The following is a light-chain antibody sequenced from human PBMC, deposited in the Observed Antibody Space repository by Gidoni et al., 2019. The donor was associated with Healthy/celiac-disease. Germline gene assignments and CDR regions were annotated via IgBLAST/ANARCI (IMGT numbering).Light chain of an antibody. CDR1: SSDVGGYNY. CDR3: CSYAGSYTCEV. CDR2: DVS. J-gene: IGLJ2*01. V-gene: IGLV2-11*01. Sequence: QSALTQPRSVSGSPGQSVTISCTGTSSDVGGYNYVSWYQQHPGKAPKLMIYDVSKRPSGVPDRFSGSKSGNTASLTISGLQAEDEADYYCCSYAGSYTCEVFGGGTKLTVL.